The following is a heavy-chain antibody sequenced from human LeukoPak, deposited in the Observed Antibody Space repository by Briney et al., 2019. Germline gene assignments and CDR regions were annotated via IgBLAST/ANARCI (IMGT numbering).Heavy chain of an antibody. V-gene: IGHV5-51*01. Sequence: GESLKISCQASGYSFNTFWISWVRQMPGQGLEWMGAIYPADSETRYSPSFQGQVTISADKSIKTTYLQWRSLKASDTAIYYCARVADVVNWFDPWGQGTLVTVSS. CDR3: ARVADVVNWFDP. D-gene: IGHD2-21*01. CDR1: GYSFNTFW. J-gene: IGHJ5*02. CDR2: IYPADSET.